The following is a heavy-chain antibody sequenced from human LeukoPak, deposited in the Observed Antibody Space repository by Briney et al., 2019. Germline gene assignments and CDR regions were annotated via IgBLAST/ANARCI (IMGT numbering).Heavy chain of an antibody. CDR3: ARYYCSGNSCYSTNWFDT. D-gene: IGHD2-15*01. Sequence: SESLSLTCAVSGGSISSYYWSWIRQPPGKGLEWVGYFYYGGRSNFYPSLTSRVTMSVDTSKNQFSLKLSSVTAADTAVYFCARYYCSGNSCYSTNWFDTWGQGTLVTVSS. CDR1: GGSISSYY. V-gene: IGHV4-59*08. CDR2: FYYGGRS. J-gene: IGHJ5*02.